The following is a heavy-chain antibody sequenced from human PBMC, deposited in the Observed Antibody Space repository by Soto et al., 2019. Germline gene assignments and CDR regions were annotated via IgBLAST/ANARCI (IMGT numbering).Heavy chain of an antibody. V-gene: IGHV3-30-3*01. CDR3: ARDFHGSCYQYYFDY. Sequence: QVQLVESGGGVVQPGRSLRLSCAASGFTFSSYAMHGGRQAPGKGLEWVAAISYDGSNKYYSDSVKGRFTISRDNSKNTLYLKMNSLRAEDTAVYYCARDFHGSCYQYYFDYWGQGTLVTVSS. J-gene: IGHJ4*02. CDR1: GFTFSSYA. CDR2: ISYDGSNK. D-gene: IGHD3-10*01.